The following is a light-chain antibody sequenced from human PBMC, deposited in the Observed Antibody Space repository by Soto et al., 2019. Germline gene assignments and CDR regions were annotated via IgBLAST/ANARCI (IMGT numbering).Light chain of an antibody. V-gene: IGLV1-47*02. J-gene: IGLJ3*02. CDR3: VSWDNSLRGRV. Sequence: QSVLTQPPSASGTPGQRVTISCSGRHSNSGSNYVYWYQQLPGTAPKLLIYSNDQRPSGVPDRFSGSKSGATASLAISGLRSDDEADYYCVSWDNSLRGRVFGGGTQLTVL. CDR1: HSNSGSNY. CDR2: SND.